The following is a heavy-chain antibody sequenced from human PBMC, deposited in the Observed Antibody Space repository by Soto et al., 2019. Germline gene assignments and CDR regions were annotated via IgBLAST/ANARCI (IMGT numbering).Heavy chain of an antibody. CDR2: INPNSGGT. CDR3: AASMVRGAGGDAFDI. J-gene: IGHJ3*02. CDR1: GYTYTGYY. V-gene: IGHV1-2*04. Sequence: ASVKASCKASGYTYTGYYMHWVRQEHRQGLEWMGWINPNSGGTNYAQKFQGWVTMTRDTSISTAYMELSRLRSDDTAVYYCAASMVRGAGGDAFDIWGQGTMVTVSS. D-gene: IGHD3-10*01.